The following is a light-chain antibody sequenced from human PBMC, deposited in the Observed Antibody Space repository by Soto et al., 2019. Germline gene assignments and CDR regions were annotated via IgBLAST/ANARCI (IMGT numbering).Light chain of an antibody. CDR3: CSYAGTYSYV. J-gene: IGLJ1*01. CDR1: SSDVNDYKL. V-gene: IGLV2-11*01. Sequence: QSALTQPRSVSGSPGQSVTISCTGTSSDVNDYKLVSWYQQHPGKAPKLMIFDVSERPSGVPDRFSASKSGNTASLSISGLQAEDEADYYCCSYAGTYSYVFGSGTKLTVL. CDR2: DVS.